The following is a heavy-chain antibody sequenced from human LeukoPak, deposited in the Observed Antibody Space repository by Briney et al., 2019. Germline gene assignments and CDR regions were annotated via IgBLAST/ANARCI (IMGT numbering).Heavy chain of an antibody. CDR2: ISDTGSCT. V-gene: IGHV3-11*06. CDR1: GFTFSDYF. CDR3: ARDVSAMDV. J-gene: IGHJ6*02. D-gene: IGHD3-16*01. Sequence: KPGGSLRLSCSASGFTFSDYFMTWVRQAPGKGLEWVSHISDTGSCTDYADSVKGRFTISRDNTKSSLYLQIDGLNVEDMAVYYCARDVSAMDVWGRGTTVTVSS.